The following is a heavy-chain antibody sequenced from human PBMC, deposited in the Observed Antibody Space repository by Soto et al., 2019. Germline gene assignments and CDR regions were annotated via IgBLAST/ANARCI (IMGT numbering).Heavy chain of an antibody. Sequence: QVQLVESGGGVVQPGRSLRLSCAASGFTFSSYGMDWVRQAPGKGLECVSFISYDGRNKDYADSVKGRFTISRDNSKNTLYLQMNSLRAEDTAVYYCAKDQVTSGWYKWSWFGPWGQGTLVTVSS. CDR2: ISYDGRNK. CDR3: AKDQVTSGWYKWSWFGP. D-gene: IGHD6-19*01. J-gene: IGHJ5*02. CDR1: GFTFSSYG. V-gene: IGHV3-30*18.